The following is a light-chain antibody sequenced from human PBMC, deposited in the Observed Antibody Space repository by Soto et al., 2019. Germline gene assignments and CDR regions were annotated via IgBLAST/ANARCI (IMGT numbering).Light chain of an antibody. J-gene: IGKJ2*01. CDR3: QQSYSTPPS. Sequence: DIQMTQSLSSLSASVGDRVTITCRASQSISSHLNWYQQKPGKAPKLLIYAASSLQSGVPSRFSGSVSGTDFTLTISSLQPEVFATYYCQQSYSTPPSFGQGTKLEIK. CDR1: QSISSH. CDR2: AAS. V-gene: IGKV1-39*01.